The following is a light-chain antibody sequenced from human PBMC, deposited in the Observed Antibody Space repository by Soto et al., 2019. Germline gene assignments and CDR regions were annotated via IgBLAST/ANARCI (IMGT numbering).Light chain of an antibody. V-gene: IGLV1-40*01. CDR2: GNI. CDR3: QSYDSSLSGVV. J-gene: IGLJ3*02. CDR1: SSKLGAGYE. Sequence: QSVVTQPPPVSGAPGQRGTISCTGNSSKLGAGYEVHWYQQVPGTAPGLLIYGNIYRPSGVPDRFSGSKSGTSVSLAITGLQAEDEADYHCQSYDSSLSGVVFGGGTQLTVL.